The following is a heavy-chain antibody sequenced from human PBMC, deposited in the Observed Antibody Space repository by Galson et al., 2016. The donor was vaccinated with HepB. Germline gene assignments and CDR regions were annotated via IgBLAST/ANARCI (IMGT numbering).Heavy chain of an antibody. Sequence: SLRLSCAASGFTFRSYTMNWVRQAPGRGLEWISSVSFSSTNIHYADSVKGRFTISRDNAKNSLFLQMNSLGAEDTAVYYCARLGPYHFDFWGQGTLFTVSS. CDR2: VSFSSTNI. V-gene: IGHV3-48*01. D-gene: IGHD1-26*01. CDR3: ARLGPYHFDF. J-gene: IGHJ4*02. CDR1: GFTFRSYT.